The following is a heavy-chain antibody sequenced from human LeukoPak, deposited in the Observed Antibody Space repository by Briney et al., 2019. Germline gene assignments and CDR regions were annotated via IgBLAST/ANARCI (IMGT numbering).Heavy chain of an antibody. Sequence: PGGSLRLSCTASGFTFGDYAMSWVRQAPGKGLEWVGFIRSKAYGGTTEYAASVEGRFTISRDDSKSIAYLQMNSLKTEDTAVYYCTRDFDILTFDYWGQGTLVTVSS. CDR1: GFTFGDYA. CDR3: TRDFDILTFDY. V-gene: IGHV3-49*04. D-gene: IGHD3-9*01. CDR2: IRSKAYGGTT. J-gene: IGHJ4*02.